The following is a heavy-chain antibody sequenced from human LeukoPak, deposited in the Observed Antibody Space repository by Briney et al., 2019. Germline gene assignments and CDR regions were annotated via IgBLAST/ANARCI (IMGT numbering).Heavy chain of an antibody. V-gene: IGHV3-48*04. J-gene: IGHJ4*02. CDR1: GFTFSSYN. CDR3: ASSVGATRGDY. D-gene: IGHD1-26*01. CDR2: ISSSSSTI. Sequence: GGSLRLSCAASGFTFSSYNMNWVRQAPGKGLEWVSYISSSSSTIYYADSVKGRFTISRDNAKNSLYLQMNSLRAEDTAVYYCASSVGATRGDYWGQGTLVTVSS.